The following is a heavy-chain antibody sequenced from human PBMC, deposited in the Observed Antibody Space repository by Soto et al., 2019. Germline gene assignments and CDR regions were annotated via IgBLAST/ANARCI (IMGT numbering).Heavy chain of an antibody. CDR2: ISSSSSTI. CDR1: GFTFSSYS. V-gene: IGHV3-48*01. CDR3: ARVKPGYCSSTSCSYYYYYYMDV. Sequence: VQLVESGGGLVQPGGSLRLSCAASGFTFSSYSMNWVRQAPGKGLEWVSYISSSSSTIYYADSVKGRFTISRDNAKNSLYLQMNSLRAEDTAVYYCARVKPGYCSSTSCSYYYYYYMDVWGKGTTVTVSS. J-gene: IGHJ6*03. D-gene: IGHD2-2*01.